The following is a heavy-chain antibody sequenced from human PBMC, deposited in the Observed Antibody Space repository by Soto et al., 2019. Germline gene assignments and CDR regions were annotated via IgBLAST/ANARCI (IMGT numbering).Heavy chain of an antibody. CDR3: ARRERYYGSPGWFDP. CDR2: VYYNENT. CDR1: GRSISSFTYY. J-gene: IGHJ5*02. D-gene: IGHD3-10*01. Sequence: SETLSLTCSVSGRSISSFTYYWGWIRQPPGKGLEWIGTVYYNENTYYNPSLKSRVTITVDTAKNQFSLNLRSVTAADTAMYFCARRERYYGSPGWFDPWGPGTLVTVSS. V-gene: IGHV4-39*01.